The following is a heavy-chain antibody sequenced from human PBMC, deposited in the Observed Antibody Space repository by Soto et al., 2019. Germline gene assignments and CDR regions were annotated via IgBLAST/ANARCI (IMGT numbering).Heavy chain of an antibody. CDR1: GGSFGDYY. CDR2: INPSGST. Sequence: SETLSLTCAVYGGSFGDYYWSWVRQPPGKGLAWIGDINPSGSTNYNPSLKGRVTLSIDTSKNHFSLELNSVTAADTAVYFCARGRTYRRTGHYRRDVFDHWGQGTLVTVSS. J-gene: IGHJ5*02. D-gene: IGHD7-27*01. CDR3: ARGRTYRRTGHYRRDVFDH. V-gene: IGHV4-34*01.